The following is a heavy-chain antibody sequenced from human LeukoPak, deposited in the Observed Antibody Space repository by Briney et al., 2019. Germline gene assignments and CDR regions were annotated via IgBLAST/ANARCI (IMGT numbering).Heavy chain of an antibody. V-gene: IGHV1-69*04. Sequence: SVKVSCKASGGTFSSYAISWVRQAPGQGLEWMGRIIPILGIANYAQKFQGRVTITADKSTSTAYMELGSLRSEDTAVYYCARPPMVRGVIISEYGMDVWGQGTTVTVSS. J-gene: IGHJ6*02. CDR1: GGTFSSYA. CDR2: IIPILGIA. D-gene: IGHD3-10*01. CDR3: ARPPMVRGVIISEYGMDV.